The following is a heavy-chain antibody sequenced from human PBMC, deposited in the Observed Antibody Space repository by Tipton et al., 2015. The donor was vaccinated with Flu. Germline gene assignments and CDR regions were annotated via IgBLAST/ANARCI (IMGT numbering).Heavy chain of an antibody. CDR2: ISYTGSST. CDR3: AKAATPWELRRGFDS. J-gene: IGHJ4*02. D-gene: IGHD1-26*01. CDR1: GFNFDDYV. Sequence: SLRLSCAASGFNFDDYVMHWVRQAPGKGPEWVAGISYTGSSTYYADSVKGRFTISRDNSKNFLYLQISSLRAEDTALYYCAKAATPWELRRGFDSWGQGILVTVSS. V-gene: IGHV3-23*01.